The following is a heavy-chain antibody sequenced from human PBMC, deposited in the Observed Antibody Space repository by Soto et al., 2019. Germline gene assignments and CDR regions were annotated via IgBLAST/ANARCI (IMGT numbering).Heavy chain of an antibody. J-gene: IGHJ4*02. Sequence: SETLSLTCAVSGGSISSGGYSWSWIRQPPGKGLEWIGYIYHSGSTYYNPSLKSRVTISVDRSKNQFSLKLSSVTAADTAVYYCASGTPGTGYYTYYFDYWGQGTLVTVSS. V-gene: IGHV4-30-2*01. CDR1: GGSISSGGYS. CDR3: ASGTPGTGYYTYYFDY. CDR2: IYHSGST. D-gene: IGHD3-9*01.